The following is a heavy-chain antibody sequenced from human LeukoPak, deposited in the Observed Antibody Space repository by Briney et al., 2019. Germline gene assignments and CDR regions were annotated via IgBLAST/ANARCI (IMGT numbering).Heavy chain of an antibody. V-gene: IGHV3-30*18. CDR1: GFTFSTYG. J-gene: IGHJ6*02. CDR3: VKDLGSAITSALALDV. D-gene: IGHD2-15*01. CDR2: LSHDGGNN. Sequence: GGSLRLSCAASGFTFSTYGMHWVRQAPGKGLEWVAVLSHDGGNNFYADSVKGRFTISRDNRKNLLHLQMNSLRPDDSAVYYCVKDLGSAITSALALDVWGQGTTVTVSS.